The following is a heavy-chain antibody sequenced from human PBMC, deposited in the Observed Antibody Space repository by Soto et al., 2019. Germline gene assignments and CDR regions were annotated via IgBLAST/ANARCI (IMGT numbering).Heavy chain of an antibody. CDR3: ARGSVDTVDSSGFYEY. V-gene: IGHV4-4*02. CDR1: GDSINSSHW. Sequence: SETLSLTCAVSGDSINSSHWWNWVRQPPGKGLEWIGQISHSGSTNYNPSLTSRVTISVDKSKNHFSMKLTSVTAADTAVYYCARGSVDTVDSSGFYEYWGQGTQVTVS. J-gene: IGHJ4*02. D-gene: IGHD3-22*01. CDR2: ISHSGST.